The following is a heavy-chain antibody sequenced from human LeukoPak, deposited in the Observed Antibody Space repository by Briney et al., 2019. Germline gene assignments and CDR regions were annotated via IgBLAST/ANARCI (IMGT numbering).Heavy chain of an antibody. CDR3: AKEYDYGGKDY. J-gene: IGHJ4*02. V-gene: IGHV3-30*04. D-gene: IGHD4-23*01. Sequence: GGFLRLSCAASGFTFGTFTMHWVRQAPGKGLEWVAVISYDGSNKYYADSVKGRFTISRDNSKNTLYLQMNSLRAEDTAVYYCAKEYDYGGKDYWGQGTLVTVSS. CDR1: GFTFGTFT. CDR2: ISYDGSNK.